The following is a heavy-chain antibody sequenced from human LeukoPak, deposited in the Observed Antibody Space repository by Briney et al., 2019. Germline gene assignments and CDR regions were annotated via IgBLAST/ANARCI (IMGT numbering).Heavy chain of an antibody. J-gene: IGHJ3*02. Sequence: GGSLRLSCAASGFTFDDYAMHWVRQAPGKGLEWVSGISWNSSSIGYADSVKGRFTISRDNAKNSLYLQMNSLRAEDTALYYCAKARRTYARSKGGAFDIWGQGTMVTVSS. CDR2: ISWNSSSI. V-gene: IGHV3-9*01. CDR3: AKARRTYARSKGGAFDI. CDR1: GFTFDDYA. D-gene: IGHD2-15*01.